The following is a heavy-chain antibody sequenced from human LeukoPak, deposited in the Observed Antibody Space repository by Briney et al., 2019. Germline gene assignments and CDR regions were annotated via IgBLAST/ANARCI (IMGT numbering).Heavy chain of an antibody. V-gene: IGHV3-30*02. J-gene: IGHJ4*02. CDR1: GFTFSSHG. Sequence: GGSLRLSCAASGFTFSSHGMHWVRQAPGKGLEWVAFIRYDGSNKYYTDSVKGRFTISRDNSKNTLYLQMNSLRAEDTAVYYCAKIPNYYDSSAYYVYWGQGTLVTVPS. D-gene: IGHD3-22*01. CDR2: IRYDGSNK. CDR3: AKIPNYYDSSAYYVY.